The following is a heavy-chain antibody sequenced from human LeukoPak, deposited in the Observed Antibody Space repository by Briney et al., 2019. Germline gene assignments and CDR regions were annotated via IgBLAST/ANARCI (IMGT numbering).Heavy chain of an antibody. D-gene: IGHD1-26*01. Sequence: GGSLRLSCAASGFTFSSYGMHWVRQAPGKGLEWVAVIWYDGSNKYYADSVKGRFTISRDNSKNTLYLQMNSLRAEDTAVYYCARGPPYRYSGSYKYYFDYWGQGTLVTVSS. J-gene: IGHJ4*02. CDR2: IWYDGSNK. V-gene: IGHV3-33*01. CDR3: ARGPPYRYSGSYKYYFDY. CDR1: GFTFSSYG.